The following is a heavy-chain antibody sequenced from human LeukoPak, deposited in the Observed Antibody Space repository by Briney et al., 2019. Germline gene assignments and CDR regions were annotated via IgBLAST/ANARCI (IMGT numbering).Heavy chain of an antibody. J-gene: IGHJ3*02. V-gene: IGHV3-7*01. CDR3: ARDTTVVTLDI. D-gene: IGHD4-23*01. CDR1: GFTFSNAW. Sequence: GGSLRLSCAASGFTFSNAWMSWVRQAPGKGLEWVANIKQDGSEKYYVDSVKGRFTISRDNAKNSLYLQMNSLRAEDTAVYYCARDTTVVTLDIWGQGTMVTVSS. CDR2: IKQDGSEK.